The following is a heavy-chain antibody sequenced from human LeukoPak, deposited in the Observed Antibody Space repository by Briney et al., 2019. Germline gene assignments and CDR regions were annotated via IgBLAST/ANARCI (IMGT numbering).Heavy chain of an antibody. V-gene: IGHV4-59*01. J-gene: IGHJ6*03. Sequence: SETLSLTCTVSGGSISSYYWSWIRQPPGKGLEWIGYIYYSGSTNYNPSLKSRVTISVDTSKNQFSLKLSSVTAADTAVYYCARSLKGHYYYYMDVWGKGTTVTVSS. CDR1: GGSISSYY. CDR3: ARSLKGHYYYYMDV. CDR2: IYYSGST.